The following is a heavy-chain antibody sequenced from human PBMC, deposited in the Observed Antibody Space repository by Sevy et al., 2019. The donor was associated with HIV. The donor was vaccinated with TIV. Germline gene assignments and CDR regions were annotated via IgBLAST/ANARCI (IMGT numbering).Heavy chain of an antibody. CDR3: ASEGCTRHYDY. Sequence: GGSLRLSCAASGFAFCDYSMSWIRQAPGKGLEWVATISCGWGKINYADSVKGRFTISRDNSKNSFYLQMHNLRVEDTDLYYCASEGCTRHYDYWGQGTRVTVSS. J-gene: IGHJ4*02. D-gene: IGHD2-8*01. V-gene: IGHV3-23*01. CDR2: ISCGWGKI. CDR1: GFAFCDYS.